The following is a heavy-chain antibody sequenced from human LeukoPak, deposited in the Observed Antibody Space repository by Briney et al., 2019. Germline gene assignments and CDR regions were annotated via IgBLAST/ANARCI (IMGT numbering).Heavy chain of an antibody. CDR1: GFTFSSYA. CDR3: AKSPGYGDYLFDY. V-gene: IGHV3-23*01. D-gene: IGHD4-17*01. J-gene: IGHJ4*02. CDR2: VSGSGGST. Sequence: QPGASLRLSCAASGFTFSSYAMSWVRQAPGKGLEWVSAVSGSGGSTYYADSVKGRFTISRDKSKNTLYLQMNSLRAEDTAVYYCAKSPGYGDYLFDYWGQGTLVTVSS.